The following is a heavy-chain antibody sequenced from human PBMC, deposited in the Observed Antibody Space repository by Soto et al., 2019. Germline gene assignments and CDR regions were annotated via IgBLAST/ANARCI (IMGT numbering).Heavy chain of an antibody. D-gene: IGHD5-12*01. Sequence: EVQLVESGGGLVQPGGSLRLSCAASGFTFSDYWMHWVRQGPGKGLVWVSRINGEGSSTSYADSVKGRFTISRDNAKNTLSLQMNSLRVEDTAVYYCARGSFRYSCYDNYFDSWGQGTLVTVSS. CDR1: GFTFSDYW. J-gene: IGHJ4*02. CDR2: INGEGSST. V-gene: IGHV3-74*01. CDR3: ARGSFRYSCYDNYFDS.